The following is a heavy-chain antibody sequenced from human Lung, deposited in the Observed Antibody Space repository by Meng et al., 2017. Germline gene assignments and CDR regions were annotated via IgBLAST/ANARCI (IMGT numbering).Heavy chain of an antibody. CDR2: INHSGST. V-gene: IGHV4-34*01. Sequence: QVHLQHWGAELLTPSETLFLPCVVSGGSFSDYYWSWIRQPPGKGLEWIGEINHSGSTNYNPSLESRATISVDTSQNNLSLKLSSVTAADSAVYYCARGPTTMAHDFDYWGQGTLVTVSS. CDR3: ARGPTTMAHDFDY. D-gene: IGHD4-11*01. CDR1: GGSFSDYY. J-gene: IGHJ4*02.